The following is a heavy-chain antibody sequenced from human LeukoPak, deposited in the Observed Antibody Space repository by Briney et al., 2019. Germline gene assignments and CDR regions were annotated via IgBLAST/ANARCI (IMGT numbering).Heavy chain of an antibody. V-gene: IGHV3-9*01. Sequence: GGSLRLSCAASGFTFDDYAMHWVRQAPGKGLEWVSGITWNRDNIGYGDSVKGRFTISRDNVKNVLYLQMTSLRPEDTALYYCAKDLSSAITSALVLDIWGQGTTVIVSS. J-gene: IGHJ6*02. CDR2: ITWNRDNI. CDR3: AKDLSSAITSALVLDI. D-gene: IGHD3-22*01. CDR1: GFTFDDYA.